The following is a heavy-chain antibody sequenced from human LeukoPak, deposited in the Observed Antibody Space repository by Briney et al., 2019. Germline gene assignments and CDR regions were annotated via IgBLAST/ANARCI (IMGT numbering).Heavy chain of an antibody. Sequence: GGSLRLSCAASGFTFSSYDMHWVRQATGKGLEWVSAIGTAGDTYYPGSVKGRFTVSRDNAKNTLYLQMNSLRAEDTAVYYCARGAPDYYDSSGYLNWGQGTLVTVSS. J-gene: IGHJ4*02. CDR1: GFTFSSYD. V-gene: IGHV3-13*01. CDR2: IGTAGDT. CDR3: ARGAPDYYDSSGYLN. D-gene: IGHD3-22*01.